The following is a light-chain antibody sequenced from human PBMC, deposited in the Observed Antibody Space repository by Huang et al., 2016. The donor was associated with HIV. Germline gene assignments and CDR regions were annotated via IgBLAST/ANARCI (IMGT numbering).Light chain of an antibody. V-gene: IGKV4-1*01. CDR1: QSVLYNANNKNY. Sequence: DIVMTQSPDSLAVSLGERATINCKSSQSVLYNANNKNYLAWYQQKSGQPPKLLIYWAATRESGVPDRFSGSGCGTEFTLTISSLQAEDVAIYFCQQYYSTPSFGPGTKVDIK. CDR3: QQYYSTPS. J-gene: IGKJ3*01. CDR2: WAA.